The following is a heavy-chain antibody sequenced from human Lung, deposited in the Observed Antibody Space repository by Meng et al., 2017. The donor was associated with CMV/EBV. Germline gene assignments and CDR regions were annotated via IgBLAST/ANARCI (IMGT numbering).Heavy chain of an antibody. CDR3: ASFPPPGKQWLVTDY. V-gene: IGHV4-4*02. D-gene: IGHD6-19*01. CDR1: GGSISSSNW. Sequence: VRLEGSGPGLWKPSGTLSLTCAVSGGSISSSNWWSWVRQPPGKGLEWIGEIYHSGSTNYNPSLKSRVTISVDKSKNQFSLKLSSVTAADTAVYYCASFPPPGKQWLVTDYWGQGTLVTVSS. J-gene: IGHJ4*02. CDR2: IYHSGST.